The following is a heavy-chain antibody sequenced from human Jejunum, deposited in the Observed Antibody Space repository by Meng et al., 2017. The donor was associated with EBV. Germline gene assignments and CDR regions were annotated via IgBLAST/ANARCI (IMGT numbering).Heavy chain of an antibody. CDR1: GFNFDNTW. CDR3: TSRVVTTNDY. D-gene: IGHD4-17*01. Sequence: VRLVESGGGLGKPGGSLRLSCAASGFNFDNTWMNWVRQAPGKGPEWIGRIKRKSDGLTTEYIASVQGRFIISRDDSNNILYLEMNGLKTEDTAGYYCTSRVVTTNDYWGQGTLVTVSS. J-gene: IGHJ4*02. V-gene: IGHV3-15*01. CDR2: IKRKSDGLTT.